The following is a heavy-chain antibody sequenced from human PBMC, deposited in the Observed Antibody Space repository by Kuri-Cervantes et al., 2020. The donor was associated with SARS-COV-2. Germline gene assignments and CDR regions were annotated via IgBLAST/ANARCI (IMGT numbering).Heavy chain of an antibody. J-gene: IGHJ5*02. CDR2: ISGSGGST. Sequence: GESLKISCAASGFTFSSYAMSWVRQAPGKGLEWVSAISGSGGSTYYTDSVKGRFTISRDNSKNTLYLQMNSLRAEDTAEYYCALARTSWDWFDPWGRGTLVTVSS. D-gene: IGHD2-2*01. CDR3: ALARTSWDWFDP. CDR1: GFTFSSYA. V-gene: IGHV3-23*01.